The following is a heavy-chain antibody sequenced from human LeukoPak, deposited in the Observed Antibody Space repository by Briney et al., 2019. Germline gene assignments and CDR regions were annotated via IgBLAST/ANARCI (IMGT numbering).Heavy chain of an antibody. V-gene: IGHV7-4-1*02. CDR1: GYTFTSYA. Sequence: GASVKVSCKASGYTFTSYAMDWVRQAPGQGLEWMGWINTNTGNPTYAQGFTGRFVFSLDASVSTAYLQISSLKAEDTAVYYCARDLTEGSGSYSDFDYWGQGTLVTVSS. J-gene: IGHJ4*02. CDR3: ARDLTEGSGSYSDFDY. D-gene: IGHD3-10*01. CDR2: INTNTGNP.